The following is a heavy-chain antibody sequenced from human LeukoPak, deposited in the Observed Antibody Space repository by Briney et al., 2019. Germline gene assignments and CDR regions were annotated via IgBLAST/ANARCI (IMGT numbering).Heavy chain of an antibody. J-gene: IGHJ5*02. CDR3: AKHVKYSSGSLWNWFDP. CDR2: IYYSGST. D-gene: IGHD3-10*01. Sequence: PSETLSLTCTVSGGSISSYYWSWIRQPPGKGLEWIGYIYYSGSTNYNPSLKSRVTISVDTSKNQFSLKLSSVTAADTAVYYCAKHVKYSSGSLWNWFDPRGQGTLVTVSS. V-gene: IGHV4-59*01. CDR1: GGSISSYY.